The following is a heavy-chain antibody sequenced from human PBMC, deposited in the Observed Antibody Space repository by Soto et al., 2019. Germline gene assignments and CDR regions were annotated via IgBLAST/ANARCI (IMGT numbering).Heavy chain of an antibody. CDR3: AKDRRAGGNSAFYFDF. CDR1: GFKFSNYA. D-gene: IGHD3-16*01. Sequence: VGSLRLSCAASGFKFSNYAMSWVRQAPGKGLEWVSLISATGGGTYYADSVKGRFTISRDNSHNTLYLQVHSLTAEDTAVYYCAKDRRAGGNSAFYFDFWGQGAQVTVSS. J-gene: IGHJ4*02. V-gene: IGHV3-23*01. CDR2: ISATGGGT.